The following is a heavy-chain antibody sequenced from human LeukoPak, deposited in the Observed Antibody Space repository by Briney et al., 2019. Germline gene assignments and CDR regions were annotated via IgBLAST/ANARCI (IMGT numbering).Heavy chain of an antibody. J-gene: IGHJ4*02. CDR3: ARRRGTFGGAGYHFSF. CDR2: MNPDSGNT. V-gene: IGHV1-8*01. D-gene: IGHD3-16*01. Sequence: GASVKVSCKASGYTFNSYDINWVRQATGQGLEWMGWMNPDSGNTGYAQKFQGRVTMTRNTSISTAYMELSSLRSDDTAVYYCARRRGTFGGAGYHFSFWGQGTLVTVSS. CDR1: GYTFNSYD.